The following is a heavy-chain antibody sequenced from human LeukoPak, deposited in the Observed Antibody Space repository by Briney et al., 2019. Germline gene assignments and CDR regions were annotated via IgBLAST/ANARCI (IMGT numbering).Heavy chain of an antibody. J-gene: IGHJ3*02. D-gene: IGHD3-22*01. V-gene: IGHV3-33*01. Sequence: GGSLRLSCAASGFTFSSYGMHWVRQAPGKGLEWVAVIWYDGSNKYYADSVKGRFTISRDNSKNTLYLQMNSLRAEDTAVYYCASFNYYDSSGYYRPDAFDIWGQGTMVTVSS. CDR1: GFTFSSYG. CDR2: IWYDGSNK. CDR3: ASFNYYDSSGYYRPDAFDI.